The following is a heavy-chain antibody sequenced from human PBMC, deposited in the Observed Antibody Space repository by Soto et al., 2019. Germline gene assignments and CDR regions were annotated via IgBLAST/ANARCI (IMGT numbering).Heavy chain of an antibody. D-gene: IGHD4-17*01. V-gene: IGHV4-61*01. CDR2: IYYSGST. Sequence: SETLSLTCTVSGGSVSSGSYYWSWIRQPPGKGLEWIGYIYYSGSTNYNPSLKSRVTISVDTSKNQFSLKLSSVTAADTAVYYCARDLGPTRTVTPGGRYYFDYWGQGTLVTVSS. CDR3: ARDLGPTRTVTPGGRYYFDY. J-gene: IGHJ4*02. CDR1: GGSVSSGSYY.